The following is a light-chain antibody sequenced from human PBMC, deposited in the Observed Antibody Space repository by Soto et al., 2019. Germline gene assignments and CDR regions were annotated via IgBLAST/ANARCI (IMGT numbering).Light chain of an antibody. J-gene: IGKJ3*01. V-gene: IGKV3D-15*01. CDR2: GAS. Sequence: EIVMTQSPATVSVSPGERATLSCRASQSVSSNLAWYQQKPGQAPRLLIYGASTRATGIPGRFSGSGSGTEFTLTISSLQSEDFAVYYCQQYNKWPPLTFGPGTKVDIK. CDR3: QQYNKWPPLT. CDR1: QSVSSN.